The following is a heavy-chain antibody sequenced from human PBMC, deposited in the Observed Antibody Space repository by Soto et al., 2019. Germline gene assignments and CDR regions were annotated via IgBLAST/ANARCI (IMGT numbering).Heavy chain of an antibody. CDR2: IYYSGST. D-gene: IGHD2-15*01. V-gene: IGHV4-31*03. J-gene: IGHJ3*02. Sequence: QVQLQESGPGLVKPSQTLSLTCTVSGGSISSGGYYWSWIRQHPGKGLEWIGYIYYSGSTYYNPSLKSRVTISVDTSKNQFSLKLSSVTAADTAVYYCARDGCSGGSCYQNDDAFDIWGQGTMVTVSS. CDR1: GGSISSGGYY. CDR3: ARDGCSGGSCYQNDDAFDI.